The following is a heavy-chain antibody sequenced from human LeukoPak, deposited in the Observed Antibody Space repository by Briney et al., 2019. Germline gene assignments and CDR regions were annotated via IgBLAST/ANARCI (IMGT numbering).Heavy chain of an antibody. CDR1: GGAITNYY. D-gene: IGHD1-7*01. J-gene: IGHJ4*02. CDR2: IYYTGST. Sequence: SETLSLTCGVSGGAITNYYWNWIRQAPGKGLEWLGYIYYTGSTTCNPSVKSRITIPLDTSKKQISLKLRSVTAADTAVYYCARVPMDWNSGGFDYWGQGTLVTVSS. CDR3: ARVPMDWNSGGFDY. V-gene: IGHV4-59*01.